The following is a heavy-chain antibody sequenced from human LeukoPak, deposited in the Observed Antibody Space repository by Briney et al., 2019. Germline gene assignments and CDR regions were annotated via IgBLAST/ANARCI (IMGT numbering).Heavy chain of an antibody. CDR3: ARGGYGGWWELHPLALFDS. J-gene: IGHJ4*02. Sequence: PSETLSLTSAVYGVTFSGYYWSWISQPPGKGLEWIGEINNSGSTNYNPSLKTRVTISVDTPKNQFSLKLSSVTAADTAVYYCARGGYGGWWELHPLALFDSWGQGTLVTVSS. V-gene: IGHV4-34*01. CDR2: INNSGST. D-gene: IGHD1-26*01. CDR1: GVTFSGYY.